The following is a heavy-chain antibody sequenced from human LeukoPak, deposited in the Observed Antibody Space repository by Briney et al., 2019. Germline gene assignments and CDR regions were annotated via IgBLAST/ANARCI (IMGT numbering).Heavy chain of an antibody. CDR1: GGSISSSSYY. V-gene: IGHV4-39*01. CDR3: AKTLRYFDWSRGWIAYGMDV. CDR2: IYYSGST. D-gene: IGHD3-9*01. J-gene: IGHJ6*02. Sequence: SETLSLTCTVSGGSISSSSYYWGWIRQPPGKGLEWIGSIYYSGSTYYNPSLKSRVTISVDTSKNQFSLKLSSVTAADTAVYYCAKTLRYFDWSRGWIAYGMDVWGQGTTVTVSS.